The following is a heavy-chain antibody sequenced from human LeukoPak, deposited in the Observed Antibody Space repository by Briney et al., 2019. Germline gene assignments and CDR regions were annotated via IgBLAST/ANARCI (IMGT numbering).Heavy chain of an antibody. J-gene: IGHJ4*02. CDR2: IRYDGTTK. Sequence: GGSLRLSCAASGFTFGRSGMHWVRQAPGKGLEWVTFIRYDGTTKYYADSVKGRFTISRDNSKNTLYLQMNSLIPEDTAVYYCAKDLQVGFPGDYFDYWGQGTLVTVSS. D-gene: IGHD1-26*01. CDR3: AKDLQVGFPGDYFDY. CDR1: GFTFGRSG. V-gene: IGHV3-30*02.